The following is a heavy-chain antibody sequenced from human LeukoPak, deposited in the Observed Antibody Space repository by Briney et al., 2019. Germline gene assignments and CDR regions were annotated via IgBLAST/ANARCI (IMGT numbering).Heavy chain of an antibody. V-gene: IGHV3-74*01. CDR3: ARGRYYDILTGYYEGYFDY. D-gene: IGHD3-9*01. Sequence: QTGGSLRLSCAASGFTFSSYWMHWVRQAPGKGLVWVSRINSDGSSTSYADSVKGRFTISRDNAKNTLYLQMNSLRAEDTAVYYCARGRYYDILTGYYEGYFDYWGQGTLVTVSS. CDR2: INSDGSST. CDR1: GFTFSSYW. J-gene: IGHJ4*02.